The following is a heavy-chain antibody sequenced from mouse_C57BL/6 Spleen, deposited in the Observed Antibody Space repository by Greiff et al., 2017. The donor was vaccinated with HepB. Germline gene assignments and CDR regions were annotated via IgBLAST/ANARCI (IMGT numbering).Heavy chain of an antibody. CDR3: TRWGPITTVPKGDY. D-gene: IGHD1-1*01. J-gene: IGHJ2*01. Sequence: VKLMESGAELVRPGASVTLSCKASGYTFTDYEMHWVKQTPVHGLEWIGAIDPETGGTAYNQKFKGKAILTADKSSSTAYMELRSLTSEDSAVYYCTRWGPITTVPKGDYWGQGTTLTVSS. V-gene: IGHV1-15*01. CDR1: GYTFTDYE. CDR2: IDPETGGT.